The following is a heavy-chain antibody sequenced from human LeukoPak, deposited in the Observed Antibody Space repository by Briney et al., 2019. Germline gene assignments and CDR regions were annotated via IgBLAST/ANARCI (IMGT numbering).Heavy chain of an antibody. D-gene: IGHD4-23*01. CDR1: GFTFSSYA. CDR3: ARPSTVVHFEDAFDI. CDR2: ISYDGSNK. V-gene: IGHV3-30-3*01. Sequence: PGGSLRLSCAASGFTFSSYAMHWVRQAPGKGLEWVAVISYDGSNKYYADSVNGRFTISRDNSKNTLYLQMNSLRAEDTAVYYCARPSTVVHFEDAFDIWGQGTMVTVSS. J-gene: IGHJ3*02.